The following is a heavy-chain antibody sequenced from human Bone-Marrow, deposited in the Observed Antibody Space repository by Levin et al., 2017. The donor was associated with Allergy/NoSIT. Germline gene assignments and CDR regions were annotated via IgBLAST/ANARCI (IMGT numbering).Heavy chain of an antibody. V-gene: IGHV4-59*01. D-gene: IGHD3-10*01. CDR1: GGSISSYY. CDR2: VYYTGNT. CDR3: ARVNRWFVGHYYVDS. J-gene: IGHJ4*02. Sequence: NSSETLSLTCTVAGGSISSYYWTWIRQPPGKGLEWIGYVYYTGNTNYNPSLKSRVTISVDTSKNQFSLNLSSVTAADTALYYCARVNRWFVGHYYVDSWGQGTLVTVSS.